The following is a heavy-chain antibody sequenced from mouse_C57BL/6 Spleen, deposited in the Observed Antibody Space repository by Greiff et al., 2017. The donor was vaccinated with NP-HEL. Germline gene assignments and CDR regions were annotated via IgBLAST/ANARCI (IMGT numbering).Heavy chain of an antibody. CDR3: ARAPLDYSGSSYGY. Sequence: QVQLQQPGAELVKPGASVKLSCKASGYTFTSYWMHWVKQRPGQGLEWIGMIHPNSGSTNYNEKFKSKATLTVDKSSSTAYMQLSSLTSEDSAVYYCARAPLDYSGSSYGYWGQGTTLTVSS. CDR2: IHPNSGST. D-gene: IGHD1-1*01. J-gene: IGHJ2*01. CDR1: GYTFTSYW. V-gene: IGHV1-64*01.